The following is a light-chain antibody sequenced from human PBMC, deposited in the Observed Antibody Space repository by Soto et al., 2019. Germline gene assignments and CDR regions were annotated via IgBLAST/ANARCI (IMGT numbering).Light chain of an antibody. Sequence: DIQMTQSPSTLSSSVGDRVTITCRASQSISTGLAWYQQKPGKAPNLLIYDASTLESGVPSRFSGSVSGTEFTLTISSLQPDDFATYYCQHYSTVWAFGQGTKVDIK. J-gene: IGKJ1*01. CDR1: QSISTG. CDR3: QHYSTVWA. CDR2: DAS. V-gene: IGKV1-5*01.